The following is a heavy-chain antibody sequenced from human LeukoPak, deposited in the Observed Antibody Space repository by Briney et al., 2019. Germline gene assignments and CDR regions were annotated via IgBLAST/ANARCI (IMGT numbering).Heavy chain of an antibody. D-gene: IGHD6-19*01. CDR2: VHHGGAS. Sequence: SETLSLTCAVSGDSITSHSWWNWVRQLPGKGLEWIGEVHHGGASNYDPSLESRVTISVDKSKNRFSLNLRSVTAADTATYYCASHVTVLGTRGFDFWGRGTLVTVS. CDR3: ASHVTVLGTRGFDF. J-gene: IGHJ4*02. V-gene: IGHV4-4*02. CDR1: GDSITSHSW.